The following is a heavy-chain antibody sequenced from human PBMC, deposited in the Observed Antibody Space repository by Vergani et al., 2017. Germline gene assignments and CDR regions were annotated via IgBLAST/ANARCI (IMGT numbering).Heavy chain of an antibody. Sequence: EVQLLESGGNLIQPGGSLRLSCGASGFTSSSYVMTWVRLAPGKGLQWVSAISGSGGNTLYTDSVKGRFTISRGNSKDTLYLQMNSLRVEDTAIYYCAKARDPNCKGGNCYSYYYGLDLWGQGTTVTVSS. CDR1: GFTSSSYV. D-gene: IGHD2-21*01. CDR2: ISGSGGNT. J-gene: IGHJ6*02. V-gene: IGHV3-23*01. CDR3: AKARDPNCKGGNCYSYYYGLDL.